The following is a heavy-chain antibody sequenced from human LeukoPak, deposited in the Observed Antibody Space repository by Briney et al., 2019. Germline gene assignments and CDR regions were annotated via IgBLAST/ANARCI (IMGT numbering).Heavy chain of an antibody. CDR1: GGSITNYY. Sequence: PSETLSLTCTVSGGSITNYYWSWIRQPPGEGLEWIGYVYASGATNSNPSLKSRVTISVDTSKNQFSLKLSSVTGANTAVYYCARVTTVTTSFHFDYWGQGTLVTVSS. CDR2: VYASGAT. J-gene: IGHJ4*02. D-gene: IGHD4-17*01. CDR3: ARVTTVTTSFHFDY. V-gene: IGHV4-4*08.